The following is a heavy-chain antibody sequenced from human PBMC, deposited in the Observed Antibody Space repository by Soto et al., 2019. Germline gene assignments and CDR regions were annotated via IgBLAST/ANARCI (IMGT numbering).Heavy chain of an antibody. J-gene: IGHJ6*02. CDR3: ARDGSIAARIYYYGMDV. CDR1: GDSVSSNSAA. Sequence: SQTLSLTCAISGDSVSSNSAAWNWIRQSPSRGLEWLGRTYYRSKWYNDYAVSVKSRITINPDTSKNQFSPQLNSVTPEDTAVYYCARDGSIAARIYYYGMDVWGQGTTVTVSS. V-gene: IGHV6-1*01. CDR2: TYYRSKWYN. D-gene: IGHD6-6*01.